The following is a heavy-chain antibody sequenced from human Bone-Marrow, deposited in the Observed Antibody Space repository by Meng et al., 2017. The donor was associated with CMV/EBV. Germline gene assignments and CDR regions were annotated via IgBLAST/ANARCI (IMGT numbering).Heavy chain of an antibody. J-gene: IGHJ5*02. D-gene: IGHD1/OR15-1a*01. Sequence: KASGGNFNKDFSSWVRQAPGQGLEWMGQIMPVFGTAEYSQKFLNRVKFTADESTSTIYMEISRLSPEDTAVYYCARAGVGGTTPFDPWGQGTLVTVSS. CDR2: IMPVFGTA. CDR3: ARAGVGGTTPFDP. CDR1: GGNFNKDF. V-gene: IGHV1-69*01.